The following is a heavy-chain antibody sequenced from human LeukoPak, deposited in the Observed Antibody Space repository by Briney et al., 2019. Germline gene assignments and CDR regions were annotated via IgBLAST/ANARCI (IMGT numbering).Heavy chain of an antibody. CDR2: INPNSGGT. CDR3: ARAEYSGSYSFDS. Sequence: ASVKVSCKASGYTFTDYYMHWVRQAPGQGLEWMGWINPNSGGTNYAQKFQGRVTMTRDTSISTAYMELSSLRSEDTAVYYCARAEYSGSYSFDSWGQGTLVTVSS. D-gene: IGHD1-26*01. V-gene: IGHV1-2*02. CDR1: GYTFTDYY. J-gene: IGHJ4*02.